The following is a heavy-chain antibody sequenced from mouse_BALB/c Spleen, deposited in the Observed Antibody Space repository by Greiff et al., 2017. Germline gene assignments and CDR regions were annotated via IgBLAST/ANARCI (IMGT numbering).Heavy chain of an antibody. Sequence: VQLQQSGPELVKPGASVRISCKASGYTFTSYYIHWVKQRPGQGLEWIGWIYPGNVNTKYNEKFKGKATLTADKSSSTAYMQLSSLTSEDSAVYFCARGYYGNWYFDVWGAGTTVTVSS. J-gene: IGHJ1*01. V-gene: IGHV1S56*01. CDR1: GYTFTSYY. CDR2: IYPGNVNT. D-gene: IGHD1-1*01. CDR3: ARGYYGNWYFDV.